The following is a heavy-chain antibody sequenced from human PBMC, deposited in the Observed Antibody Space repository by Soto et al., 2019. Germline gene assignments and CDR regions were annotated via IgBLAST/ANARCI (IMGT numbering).Heavy chain of an antibody. D-gene: IGHD4-17*01. CDR1: GFTFSSYG. CDR2: IWYDGSNK. V-gene: IGHV3-33*01. Sequence: QVQLVESGGGVVQPGRSLRLSCAASGFTFSSYGMHWVRQAPGKGLEWVAVIWYDGSNKYYADSVKGRFTISRDNSKNTLYLQMNSLRAEDTAVYYCARDSSGDYGDTFDYWGQGTLVTVSS. CDR3: ARDSSGDYGDTFDY. J-gene: IGHJ4*02.